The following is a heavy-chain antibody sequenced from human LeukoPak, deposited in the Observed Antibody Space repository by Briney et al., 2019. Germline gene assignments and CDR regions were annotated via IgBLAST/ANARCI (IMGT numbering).Heavy chain of an antibody. CDR1: GFTFSSYS. V-gene: IGHV3-48*04. CDR2: ISSGSTTI. CDR3: ARMWGSSWSYFDY. Sequence: GGSLRLSCAASGFTFSSYSMNWVRQAPGKGLEWVSYISSGSTTIYYADPVKGRFTISRDNAKNSLYLQMNSLRAEDTAVYFCARMWGSSWSYFDYWGQGTPVTVSS. D-gene: IGHD6-13*01. J-gene: IGHJ4*02.